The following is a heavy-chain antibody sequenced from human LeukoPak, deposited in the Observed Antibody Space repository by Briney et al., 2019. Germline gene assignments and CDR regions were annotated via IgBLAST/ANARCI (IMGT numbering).Heavy chain of an antibody. CDR1: GFTFSSYG. CDR3: AKDRYRWELLSLFDY. CDR2: ISYDGGNK. Sequence: GGSLRLSCAASGFTFSSYGMHWVRQAPGKGLEWVAVISYDGGNKYYADSVKGRFTISRDNSKNTLYLQMNSLRAEDTAVYYCAKDRYRWELLSLFDYWGQGTLVTVSS. V-gene: IGHV3-30*18. J-gene: IGHJ4*02. D-gene: IGHD1-26*01.